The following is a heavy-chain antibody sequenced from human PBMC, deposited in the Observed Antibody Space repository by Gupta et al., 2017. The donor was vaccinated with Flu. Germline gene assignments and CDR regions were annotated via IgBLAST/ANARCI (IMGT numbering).Heavy chain of an antibody. J-gene: IGHJ4*02. CDR1: GFTFSSYS. CDR3: ARGRGGYFDY. V-gene: IGHV3-21*01. CDR2: ISRSSSDR. Sequence: EVQLVESGGGLVKPGGSLRLSCAASGFTFSSYSMNWVRQAPGMWLEWVSSISRSSSDRDYSDPVKGRFANTRDNAKNSVYLQMDSLRAEDTAVFYCARGRGGYFDYWGQGTLVTVSS. D-gene: IGHD3-16*01.